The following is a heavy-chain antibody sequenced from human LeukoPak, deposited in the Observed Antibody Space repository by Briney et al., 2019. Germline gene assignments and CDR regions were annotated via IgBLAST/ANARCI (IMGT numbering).Heavy chain of an antibody. CDR3: ARDGYGNNYMDV. CDR2: IYSGGNT. V-gene: IGHV3-53*01. Sequence: GGSLRLSCAASGFSVSSTFMSWVRQAPGKGLEWVSVIYSGGNTYYADSVKGRFTISRDNSKNTLSLQMNSLRAEDTAVYYCARDGYGNNYMDVWGKGTTVTVSS. D-gene: IGHD1/OR15-1a*01. CDR1: GFSVSSTF. J-gene: IGHJ6*03.